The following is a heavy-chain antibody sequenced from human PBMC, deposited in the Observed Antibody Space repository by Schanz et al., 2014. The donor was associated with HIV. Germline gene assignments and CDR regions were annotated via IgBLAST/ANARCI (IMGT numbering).Heavy chain of an antibody. D-gene: IGHD6-13*01. J-gene: IGHJ4*02. CDR3: ARARFGSSWYVTGFGSTDY. CDR1: GGTLSSYA. Sequence: QVQLVQSGAEVKKPGSSVKVSCKASGGTLSSYAISWVRQAPGQGLEWMGGIIPIFGTTNYAQKFQGRVTITADESTNTAYMDLSSLRSEDTALYYCARARFGSSWYVTGFGSTDYWGQGTLVTVSS. V-gene: IGHV1-69*01. CDR2: IIPIFGTT.